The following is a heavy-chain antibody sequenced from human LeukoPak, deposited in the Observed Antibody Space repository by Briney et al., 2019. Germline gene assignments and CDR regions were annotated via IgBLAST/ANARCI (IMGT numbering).Heavy chain of an antibody. CDR2: IYHSGRT. D-gene: IGHD1-1*01. V-gene: IGHV4-38-2*02. CDR3: ARDYTTAAPSGAFDI. J-gene: IGHJ3*02. CDR1: GYSISSGYY. Sequence: SETLSLTCTVSGYSISSGYYWGWIRQPPGKGLEWIGSIYHSGRTFYNPSLKSRVTISVDTSKNQFSLKLSSVTAADTALYYCARDYTTAAPSGAFDIWGQGTMVTVSS.